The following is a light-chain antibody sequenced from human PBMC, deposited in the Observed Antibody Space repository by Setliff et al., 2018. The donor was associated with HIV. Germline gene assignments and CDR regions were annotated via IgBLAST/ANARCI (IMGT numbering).Light chain of an antibody. CDR3: SSYTSSTTRV. Sequence: QSVLTQAASVSGSPGQSITISCTGSSSDVGGYNYVSWYQQHPGKAPKLMIYEVRNRPSGVSNRFSGSKSGNTASLTISGLQAEDGADYYCSSYTSSTTRVFGTGTKAPS. CDR2: EVR. J-gene: IGLJ1*01. V-gene: IGLV2-14*01. CDR1: SSDVGGYNY.